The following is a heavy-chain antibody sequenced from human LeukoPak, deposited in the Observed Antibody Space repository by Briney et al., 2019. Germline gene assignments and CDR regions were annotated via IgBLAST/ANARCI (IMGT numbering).Heavy chain of an antibody. CDR3: ASDQSIGTDLRYFFDY. CDR2: ISSISNYI. Sequence: PGGSLRLSCAASGITFSRYAMNWVRQAPGKGLEWVSYISSISNYIQYADSVKGRFTISRDNAKNSLYLQMNSLRDEDTAVYYCASDQSIGTDLRYFFDYWGRGTLVTVSS. D-gene: IGHD3-9*01. V-gene: IGHV3-48*02. CDR1: GITFSRYA. J-gene: IGHJ4*02.